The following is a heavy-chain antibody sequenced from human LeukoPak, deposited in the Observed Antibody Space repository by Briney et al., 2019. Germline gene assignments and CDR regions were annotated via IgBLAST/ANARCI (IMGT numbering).Heavy chain of an antibody. CDR1: GFTFSSSA. Sequence: TGGSLRLSCAASGFTFSSSAMSWVRQAPGKGLEWVSSISANGGSTYYADSVKGRFTISRDNSRNTLYLQMNSLRAEDTGVYYCAKECSSTTCSDNYWGQGTLVTVSS. D-gene: IGHD2-2*01. CDR3: AKECSSTTCSDNY. V-gene: IGHV3-23*01. CDR2: ISANGGST. J-gene: IGHJ4*02.